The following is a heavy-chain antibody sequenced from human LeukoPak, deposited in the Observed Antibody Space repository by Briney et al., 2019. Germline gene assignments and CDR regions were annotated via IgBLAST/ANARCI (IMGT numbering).Heavy chain of an antibody. CDR3: ASWGDYYGSGHRNAFDI. D-gene: IGHD3-10*01. V-gene: IGHV4-59*01. J-gene: IGHJ3*02. Sequence: SETLSLTCTVSGGSISSYYWSWIRQPPGKGLEWIGYIYYSGITNYNPSLKSRVTISVDTSKNQFSLKLSSVTAADTAVYYCASWGDYYGSGHRNAFDIWGQGTMVTVSS. CDR2: IYYSGIT. CDR1: GGSISSYY.